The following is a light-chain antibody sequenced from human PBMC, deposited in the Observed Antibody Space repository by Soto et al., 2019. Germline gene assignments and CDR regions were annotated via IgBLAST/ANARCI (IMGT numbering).Light chain of an antibody. J-gene: IGKJ1*01. CDR3: QQYNNWPSWT. V-gene: IGKV3-15*01. CDR2: GAS. CDR1: QSVSSN. Sequence: EIVMTQSPATLSVSPGERATLSRRSSQSVSSNLAWYQQKPGQAPRLLIYGASNRATGIPARFSGSGSGTEFTLTISSLQSEDFAVYYCQQYNNWPSWTVGQVTKVEIK.